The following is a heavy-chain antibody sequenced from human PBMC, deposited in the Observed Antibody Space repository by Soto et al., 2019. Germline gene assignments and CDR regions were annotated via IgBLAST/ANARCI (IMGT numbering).Heavy chain of an antibody. J-gene: IGHJ4*02. CDR2: ISYDGSNK. CDR1: GFTFSSYA. V-gene: IGHV3-30-3*01. Sequence: LSLTCAASGFTFSSYAMHWVRQAPGKGLEWVAVISYDGSNKYYADSVKGRFTISRDNSKNTLYLQMNSLRAEDTAVYYCASGNSGYSYGMGYWGQGTLVTVSS. D-gene: IGHD5-18*01. CDR3: ASGNSGYSYGMGY.